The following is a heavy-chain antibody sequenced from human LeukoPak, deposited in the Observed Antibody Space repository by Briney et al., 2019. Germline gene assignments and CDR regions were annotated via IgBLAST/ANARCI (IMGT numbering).Heavy chain of an antibody. Sequence: PGGSLRLSCAASGFRFSNYWMTWVRQAPGKGLEWVANIKQGGSEKQYVGSVKGRFTISRDNAKNSLYLQMNSLRAEDTAVYYCARDLGLFDYWGQGTLVSVSS. V-gene: IGHV3-7*04. J-gene: IGHJ4*02. D-gene: IGHD7-27*01. CDR1: GFRFSNYW. CDR2: IKQGGSEK. CDR3: ARDLGLFDY.